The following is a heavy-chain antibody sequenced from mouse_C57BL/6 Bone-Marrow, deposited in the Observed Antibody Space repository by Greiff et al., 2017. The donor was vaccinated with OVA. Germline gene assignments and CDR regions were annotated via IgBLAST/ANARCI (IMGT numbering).Heavy chain of an antibody. CDR2: INPNNGGT. CDR3: ARGNHYGSPWFAY. D-gene: IGHD1-1*01. CDR1: GYTFTDYY. Sequence: VQLQQSGPELVKPGASVKISCKASGYTFTDYYMNWVKQSHGKSLEWIGDINPNNGGTSYNQKFKGKATLTVDKSSSTAYMELRSLTSEDSAVYYCARGNHYGSPWFAYWGQGTGHCLC. V-gene: IGHV1-26*01. J-gene: IGHJ3*01.